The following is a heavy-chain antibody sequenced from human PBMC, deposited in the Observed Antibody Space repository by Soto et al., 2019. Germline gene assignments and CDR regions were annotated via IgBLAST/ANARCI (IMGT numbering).Heavy chain of an antibody. V-gene: IGHV4-31*11. CDR3: ARAGLRAVYAFDI. D-gene: IGHD5-12*01. Sequence: PSETLSLTCAVSGGSVSSDTYYWVRHAQGPGKALEWIGNICYSGSTYSSPSQKRRLFLSLDTTNNLFSLRLSSVTAAATAFYYCARAGLRAVYAFDIWGQGTMVTVSS. J-gene: IGHJ3*02. CDR2: ICYSGST. CDR1: GGSVSSDTYY.